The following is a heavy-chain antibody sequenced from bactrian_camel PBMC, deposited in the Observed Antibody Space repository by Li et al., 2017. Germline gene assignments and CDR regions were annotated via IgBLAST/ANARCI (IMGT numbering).Heavy chain of an antibody. D-gene: IGHD3*01. V-gene: IGHV3S55*01. CDR2: IRSDGTA. CDR1: YTFSHYC. J-gene: IGHJ4*01. Sequence: VQLVESGGGSVQAGGSLRLSCGYTFSHYCMGWFRQAPGKEREGVAAIRSDGTARYAESVRGRFAISQGNSKNSLYLRMNSLKPEDTAMYYCAACSDPFFGQGTQVTVS.